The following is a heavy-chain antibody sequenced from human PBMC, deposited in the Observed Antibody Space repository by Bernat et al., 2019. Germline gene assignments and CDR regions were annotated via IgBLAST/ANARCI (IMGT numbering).Heavy chain of an antibody. Sequence: QVQLVQSGAEVKKPEASVKVSCKASGYTFIGYYIHWVRQPPGQGLEWLGRINPNSGGTNYAQKFQGRVSMTRDASISTVYMELSRLNSDDTAVYYCARGPSVVENCFDSWGRGTLVTVSS. J-gene: IGHJ5*01. CDR1: GYTFIGYY. CDR2: INPNSGGT. D-gene: IGHD3-22*01. CDR3: ARGPSVVENCFDS. V-gene: IGHV1-2*06.